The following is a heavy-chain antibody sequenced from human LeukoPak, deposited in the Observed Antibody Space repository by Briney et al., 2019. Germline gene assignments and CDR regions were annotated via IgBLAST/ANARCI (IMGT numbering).Heavy chain of an antibody. CDR1: GYAFTSYG. Sequence: ASVKVSCKASGYAFTSYGISWVRQAPGQGLEWMGWISAYNGNTNYAQKLQGRVTMTTDTSTSTAYMELRSLRSDDTAVYYCASIAVADSNWFDPWGQGTLVTVSS. V-gene: IGHV1-18*01. CDR2: ISAYNGNT. D-gene: IGHD6-19*01. J-gene: IGHJ5*02. CDR3: ASIAVADSNWFDP.